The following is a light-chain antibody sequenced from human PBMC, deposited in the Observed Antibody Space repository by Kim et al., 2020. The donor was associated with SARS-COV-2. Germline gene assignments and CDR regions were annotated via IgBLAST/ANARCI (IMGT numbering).Light chain of an antibody. V-gene: IGKV3-20*01. CDR2: DPS. Sequence: PGERASLACRAGQSFSASYLVLFQQTPGQAPRLLIYDPSDRATGTPDRFNGRGSGTDFTLTITRLEAEDSTMYYCQQYGGSPPAYSFGQGTKLEI. CDR1: QSFSASY. CDR3: QQYGGSPPAYS. J-gene: IGKJ2*03.